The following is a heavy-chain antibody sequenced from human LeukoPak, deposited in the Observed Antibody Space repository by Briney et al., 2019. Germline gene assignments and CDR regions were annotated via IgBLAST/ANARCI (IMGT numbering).Heavy chain of an antibody. Sequence: GASGTVSGTPSDYTVTTYGITGVRQARGQGHERMGWICTYNGNTTYAQKLQGRVTMTTDTSTSTAYMELRSLRSDDTAMYYCARDLMDTGTYFDYWGQGTLVTVSS. J-gene: IGHJ4*02. CDR2: ICTYNGNT. CDR3: ARDLMDTGTYFDY. D-gene: IGHD5-18*01. CDR1: DYTVTTYG. V-gene: IGHV1-18*01.